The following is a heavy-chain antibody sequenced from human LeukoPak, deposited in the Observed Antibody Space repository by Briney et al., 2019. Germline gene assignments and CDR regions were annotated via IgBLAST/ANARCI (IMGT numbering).Heavy chain of an antibody. D-gene: IGHD6-13*01. CDR3: AARVDSSSWGFAFDI. CDR2: IVVGSGNT. J-gene: IGHJ3*02. CDR1: GFTFTSSA. Sequence: ASVKVSCKASGFTFTSSAMQWVRQARGQRLEWIGRIVVGSGNTNYAQKFQERVTITRDMSTSTAYMELSSLRSEDTAVYYCAARVDSSSWGFAFDIWGQGTMVTVSS. V-gene: IGHV1-58*02.